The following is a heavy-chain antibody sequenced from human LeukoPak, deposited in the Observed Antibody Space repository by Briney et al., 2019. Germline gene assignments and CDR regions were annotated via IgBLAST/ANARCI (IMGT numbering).Heavy chain of an antibody. J-gene: IGHJ3*02. D-gene: IGHD4-17*01. V-gene: IGHV4-38-2*01. CDR1: GYSISGGYY. Sequence: SETLSLTCAVSGYSISGGYYWGWIRQPPGKGLEWIGSIYHSGSTYYNPSLKSRVTISVDTSKNQFSLKLSSVTAADTAVYYCARHDYGDYAGFDIWGQGTMVTVSS. CDR3: ARHDYGDYAGFDI. CDR2: IYHSGST.